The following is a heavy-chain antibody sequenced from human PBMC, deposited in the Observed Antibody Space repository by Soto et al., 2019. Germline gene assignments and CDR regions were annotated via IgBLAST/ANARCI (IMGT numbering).Heavy chain of an antibody. CDR1: GYTFTSYG. D-gene: IGHD3-22*01. Sequence: ASVKVSCKASGYTFTSYGISWVRQAPGQGFEWMGWISAYNGNTNYAQKLQGRVTMTTDTSTSTAYMELRSLRSDDTAVYYCARDWDYYDSSGYSYWGQGTLVTVSS. CDR2: ISAYNGNT. CDR3: ARDWDYYDSSGYSY. V-gene: IGHV1-18*04. J-gene: IGHJ4*02.